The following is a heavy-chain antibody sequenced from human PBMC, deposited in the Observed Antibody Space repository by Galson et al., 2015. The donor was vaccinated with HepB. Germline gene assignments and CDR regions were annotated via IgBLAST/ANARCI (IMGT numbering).Heavy chain of an antibody. CDR1: GFTFSSYG. Sequence: SLRLSCAASGFTFSSYGMHWVRQAPGKGLEWVAVISYDGSNKYYADSVKGRFTISRDNSKNTLYLQMNSLRAEDTAVYYCAKDQVVVVPAALSPEADWGQGTLVTVSS. D-gene: IGHD2-2*01. V-gene: IGHV3-30*18. J-gene: IGHJ4*02. CDR2: ISYDGSNK. CDR3: AKDQVVVVPAALSPEAD.